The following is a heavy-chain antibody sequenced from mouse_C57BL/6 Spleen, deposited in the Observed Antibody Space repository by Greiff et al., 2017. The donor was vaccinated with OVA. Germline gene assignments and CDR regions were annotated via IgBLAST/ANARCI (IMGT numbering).Heavy chain of an antibody. CDR3: ARRRYYYGSSYYFGY. CDR2: INPNNGGT. D-gene: IGHD1-1*01. Sequence: VQLQQSGPELVKPGASVKIPCKASGYTFTDYNMDWVKQSHGKSLEWIGDINPNNGGTIYNQKFKGKATLTVDKSSSTAYMELRSLTSEDTAVYYCARRRYYYGSSYYFGYWGQGTTLTVSS. J-gene: IGHJ2*01. CDR1: GYTFTDYN. V-gene: IGHV1-18*01.